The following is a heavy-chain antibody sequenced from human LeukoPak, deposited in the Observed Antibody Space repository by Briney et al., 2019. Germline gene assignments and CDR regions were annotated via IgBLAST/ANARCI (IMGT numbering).Heavy chain of an antibody. Sequence: GGSLRLSCAASGFPFSSYGMHWVRQAPGKGLEWVARLVYDERNDYANSVKRRFTISRDNSKNTLYLQMDNLRVDDTAVYYCARDLSAAYDFWGQGTLVTVSS. V-gene: IGHV3-33*01. J-gene: IGHJ4*02. CDR3: ARDLSAAYDF. CDR1: GFPFSSYG. D-gene: IGHD2-21*01. CDR2: LVYDERN.